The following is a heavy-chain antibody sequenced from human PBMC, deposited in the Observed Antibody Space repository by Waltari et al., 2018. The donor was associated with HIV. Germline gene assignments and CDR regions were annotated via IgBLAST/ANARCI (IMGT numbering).Heavy chain of an antibody. D-gene: IGHD3-10*01. Sequence: HLQLKESGPGLVEPSETLSLTCTVSGGPISSPDYYWSWIRQPPGKSVEWVGNVYSTGNTYYNPSLKSRLTMSVDTSNNQFSLRLTAVIAADSAVYYCVRTSGPFDHWGQGTLITVSS. CDR3: VRTSGPFDH. CDR1: GGPISSPDYY. V-gene: IGHV4-39*01. J-gene: IGHJ4*02. CDR2: VYSTGNT.